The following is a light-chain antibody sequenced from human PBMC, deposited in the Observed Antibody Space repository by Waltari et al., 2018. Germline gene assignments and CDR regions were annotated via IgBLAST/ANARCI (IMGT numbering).Light chain of an antibody. CDR2: EVS. J-gene: IGLJ1*01. Sequence: QSALTQPPSASGSPGQSVTMSCTGTSRDVGGYNYVSWYQQHPGTVPKLIIYEVSEQPSGVPHRFSGSKSGNTASLTVSGLQAEDEADYYCSSYAGSNSHVFGTGTRVTVL. CDR1: SRDVGGYNY. CDR3: SSYAGSNSHV. V-gene: IGLV2-8*01.